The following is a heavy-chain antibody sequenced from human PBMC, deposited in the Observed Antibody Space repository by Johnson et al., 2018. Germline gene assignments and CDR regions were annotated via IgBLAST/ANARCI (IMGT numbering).Heavy chain of an antibody. CDR1: GFTFSDYY. Sequence: QVQLVQSGGGLVKPGGSLRLSCAASGFTFSDYYMTWIRQAPGKGLEWVSYITSRGPPIYYADSVKGRFTISRDNAKNSLYLQMNSRRDEDTAVYYWAGAIVGKGYFQHWGQGTLVTVSS. CDR3: AGAIVGKGYFQH. J-gene: IGHJ1*01. V-gene: IGHV3-11*01. D-gene: IGHD1-26*01. CDR2: ITSRGPPI.